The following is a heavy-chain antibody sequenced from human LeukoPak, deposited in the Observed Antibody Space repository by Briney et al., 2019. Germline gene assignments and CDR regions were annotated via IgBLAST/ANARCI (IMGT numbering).Heavy chain of an antibody. V-gene: IGHV3-30*03. CDR2: MTYDGSNK. D-gene: IGHD3-22*01. Sequence: LSLTCTVSGGSISTYYWSWIRQPPGKGLEWVALMTYDGSNKYYADSVKGRFTLSRDISKNTLYLQMNSLRAEDTAVYYCARDVRAAPHYDFFHYGMDVWGPGTTVTVAS. J-gene: IGHJ6*02. CDR3: ARDVRAAPHYDFFHYGMDV. CDR1: GGSISTYY.